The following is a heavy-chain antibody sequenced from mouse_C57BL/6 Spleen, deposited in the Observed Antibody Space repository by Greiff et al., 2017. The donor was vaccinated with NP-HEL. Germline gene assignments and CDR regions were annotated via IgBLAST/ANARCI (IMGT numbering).Heavy chain of an antibody. CDR1: GFTFSSYA. D-gene: IGHD4-1*01. V-gene: IGHV5-4*01. CDR2: ISDGGSYT. Sequence: EVKLVESGGGLVKPGGSLKLSCAASGFTFSSYAMSWVRQTPEKRLEWVATISDGGSYTYYPDNVKGRFTISRDNAKNNLYLQMSHLKSEDTAMYYCAREGTGDFDYWGQGTTLTVSS. CDR3: AREGTGDFDY. J-gene: IGHJ2*01.